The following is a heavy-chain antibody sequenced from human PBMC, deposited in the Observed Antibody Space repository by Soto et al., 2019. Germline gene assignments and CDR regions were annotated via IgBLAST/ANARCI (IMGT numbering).Heavy chain of an antibody. CDR2: ISGSGGST. CDR1: GFTFSSYA. J-gene: IGHJ5*02. D-gene: IGHD6-13*01. CDR3: AKVGSSWSENWFDP. Sequence: GGSLRLSCAASGFTFSSYAMSWVRQAPGKGLEWVSAISGSGGSTYYADSVKGRFTISRDNSKNTLYPQMNSLRAEDTAVYYCAKVGSSWSENWFDPWGQGTLVTVSS. V-gene: IGHV3-23*01.